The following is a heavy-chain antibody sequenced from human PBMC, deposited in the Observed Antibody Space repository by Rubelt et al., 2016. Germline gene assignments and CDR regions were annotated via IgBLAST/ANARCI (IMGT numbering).Heavy chain of an antibody. CDR3: ARYYYGMDV. V-gene: IGHV1-69*09. J-gene: IGHJ6*02. CDR1: GYTFTGYY. CDR2: IIPILVLCIA. Sequence: QVQLVQSGAEVKKPGASVKVSCKASGYTFTGYYMHWVRQAPGQGLEWMGRIIPILVLCIANYAQKFQGRVTITADKSTSTAYMELSSLRSEDTAVYYCARYYYGMDVWGQGTTVTVSS.